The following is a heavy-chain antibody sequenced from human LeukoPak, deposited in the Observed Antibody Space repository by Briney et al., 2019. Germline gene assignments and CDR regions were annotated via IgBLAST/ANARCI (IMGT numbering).Heavy chain of an antibody. CDR3: AKDRSRGYSGYGMGPY. J-gene: IGHJ4*02. D-gene: IGHD5-12*01. Sequence: PGGSLRLSCAASGFTFSSYAMSWVRQAPGKGLEWVSAISGSGGSTYYADSVKGRFTISRDNSKNTLYLQMNSLRAEDTAVYYCAKDRSRGYSGYGMGPYWGQGTLVTVSS. V-gene: IGHV3-23*01. CDR2: ISGSGGST. CDR1: GFTFSSYA.